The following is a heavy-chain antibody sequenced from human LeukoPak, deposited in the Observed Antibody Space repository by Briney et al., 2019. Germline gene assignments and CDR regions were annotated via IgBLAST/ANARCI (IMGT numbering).Heavy chain of an antibody. Sequence: ASVKVSCKASGYTFTSYYMHCVRQAPGQGLEWMGIINPSGGSTRYAQKFRGRVTMTRDMSTSTVYMELSSLRSEDTAVYYCARSDHFEVAAKRDWYFDLWGRGTLVTVSS. V-gene: IGHV1-46*01. CDR3: ARSDHFEVAAKRDWYFDL. J-gene: IGHJ2*01. CDR2: INPSGGST. D-gene: IGHD2-15*01. CDR1: GYTFTSYY.